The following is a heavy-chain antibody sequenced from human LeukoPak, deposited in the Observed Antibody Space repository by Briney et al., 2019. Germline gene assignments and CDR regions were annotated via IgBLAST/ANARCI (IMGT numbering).Heavy chain of an antibody. CDR1: GYTFTNYG. V-gene: IGHV1-18*01. J-gene: IGHJ4*02. D-gene: IGHD5-12*01. CDR3: ATFWSGGYVGGY. CDR2: ISAYNGNT. Sequence: ASVKVSCKASGYTFTNYGISWVRQAPGQGLEWMGWISAYNGNTNYPQKVQGRVTMTTDTSTSTVYMELRSLRSDDTAVYYCATFWSGGYVGGYWGQGTLVTVSS.